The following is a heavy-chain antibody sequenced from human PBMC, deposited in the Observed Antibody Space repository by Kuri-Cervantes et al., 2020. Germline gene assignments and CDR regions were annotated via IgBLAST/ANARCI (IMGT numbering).Heavy chain of an antibody. CDR3: AKRGGSGSYYNVRGGENYFDY. J-gene: IGHJ4*02. V-gene: IGHV3-23*01. D-gene: IGHD3-10*01. Sequence: GESLKISCAASGFTFNSYWMTWVRQAPGKGLEWFSAISGSGGSTYYADSVKGRFTISRDNSKNTLYLQMNSLRAEDTAVYYCAKRGGSGSYYNVRGGENYFDYWGQGTLVTVSS. CDR1: GFTFNSYW. CDR2: ISGSGGST.